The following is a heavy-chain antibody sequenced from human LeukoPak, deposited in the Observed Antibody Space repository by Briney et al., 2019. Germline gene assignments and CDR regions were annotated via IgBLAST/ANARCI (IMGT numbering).Heavy chain of an antibody. V-gene: IGHV3-23*01. CDR3: TKAPEGGYYPFDY. D-gene: IGHD3-22*01. Sequence: GGSLRLSCAASGSTFSSYAMSWVRQAPGKGLEWVSAISGSGGSTYYADSVKGRFTISRDNSKNTLYLQMNSLRAEDTAVYYSTKAPEGGYYPFDYWGQGTLVTVSS. CDR1: GSTFSSYA. CDR2: ISGSGGST. J-gene: IGHJ4*02.